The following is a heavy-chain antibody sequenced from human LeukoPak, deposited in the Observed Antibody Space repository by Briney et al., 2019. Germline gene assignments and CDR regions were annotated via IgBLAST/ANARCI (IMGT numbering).Heavy chain of an antibody. CDR2: IYYSGTT. V-gene: IGHV4-39*07. CDR1: GGSISSSSYY. CDR3: ARVRLYYYYYMDV. J-gene: IGHJ6*03. Sequence: SETLSLTCTVSGGSISSSSYYWGWIRQPPGKGLEWIGSIYYSGTTYYNPSLKSRVTISVDTSKNQFSLKLSSVTAADTAVYYCARVRLYYYYYMDVWGKGTTVTVSS.